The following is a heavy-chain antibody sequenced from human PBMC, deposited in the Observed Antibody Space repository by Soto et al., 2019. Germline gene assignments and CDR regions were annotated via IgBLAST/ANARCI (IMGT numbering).Heavy chain of an antibody. CDR3: ARSRAHDSSGYYYAGYYYYGMDV. CDR1: GFTFSSYS. J-gene: IGHJ6*02. V-gene: IGHV3-21*01. CDR2: ISSSSSYI. D-gene: IGHD3-22*01. Sequence: GGSLRLSCVASGFTFSSYSMNWVRQAPGKGLEWVSSISSSSSYIYYADSVKGRFTISRDNAKNSLYLQMNSLRAEDTAVYYCARSRAHDSSGYYYAGYYYYGMDVWGQGTTVTVSS.